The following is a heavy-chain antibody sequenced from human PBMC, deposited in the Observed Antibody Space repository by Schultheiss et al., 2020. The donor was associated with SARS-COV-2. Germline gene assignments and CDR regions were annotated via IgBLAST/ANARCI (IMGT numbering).Heavy chain of an antibody. J-gene: IGHJ4*02. CDR1: GFTFSDYY. CDR2: ISGSGSRT. Sequence: GGSLRLSCAASGFTFSDYYMSWIRQAPGKGLEWVSAISGSGSRTYYADSVKGRFTVSRDNSKNTLYLQMNSLRAEDTAIYYCPKGADYCSSASCYYFDYWGQGSLVTVSS. CDR3: PKGADYCSSASCYYFDY. D-gene: IGHD2-2*01. V-gene: IGHV3-23*01.